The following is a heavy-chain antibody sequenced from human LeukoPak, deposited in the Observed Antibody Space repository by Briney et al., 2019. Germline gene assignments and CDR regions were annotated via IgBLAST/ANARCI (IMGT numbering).Heavy chain of an antibody. J-gene: IGHJ4*02. Sequence: GGSLRLSCAASGFTFSSYSMNWVRQAPGKGLEWVSSISRSSSYRYYADSVKGRFTISRDNAKNSLYLQMNSLRAEDTAVYYCARDYCSGVSCYYFDYWGQGTLVTVSS. D-gene: IGHD2-15*01. CDR2: ISRSSSYR. CDR1: GFTFSSYS. V-gene: IGHV3-21*01. CDR3: ARDYCSGVSCYYFDY.